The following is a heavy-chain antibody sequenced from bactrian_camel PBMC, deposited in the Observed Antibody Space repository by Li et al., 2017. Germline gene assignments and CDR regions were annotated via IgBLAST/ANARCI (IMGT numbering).Heavy chain of an antibody. CDR2: IYTGGGSP. Sequence: HVQLVESGGGTVQAGGSLRLSCVASGYTYSPYSPYCMGWFRQAPGKEREGVAAIYTGGGSPYYADSVKGRFTISKDNAKNTLYLEMNSVELEDTGMYYCAASRWVGRRGGPLAGDYEYWGQGTQVTVS. CDR1: GYTYSPYSPYC. D-gene: IGHD5*01. CDR3: AASRWVGRRGGPLAGDYEY. V-gene: IGHV3S1*01. J-gene: IGHJ4*01.